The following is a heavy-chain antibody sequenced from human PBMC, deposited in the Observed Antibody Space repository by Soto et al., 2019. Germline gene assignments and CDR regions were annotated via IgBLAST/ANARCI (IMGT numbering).Heavy chain of an antibody. J-gene: IGHJ5*02. CDR3: ARDRSYSGYDLTFDP. V-gene: IGHV4-31*03. D-gene: IGHD5-12*01. Sequence: QVQLQESGPGLVKPSQTLSLTCTVSGGSISSGGYYWSWIRQHPGKGLEWIGYIYYSGSTYYNPSLKSRVTIXXDXSXTQFSLKLSSVTAADTAVYYCARDRSYSGYDLTFDPWGQGTLVTVSS. CDR1: GGSISSGGYY. CDR2: IYYSGST.